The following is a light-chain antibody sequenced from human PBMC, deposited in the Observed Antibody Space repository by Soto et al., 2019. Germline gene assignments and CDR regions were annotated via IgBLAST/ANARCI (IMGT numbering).Light chain of an antibody. CDR2: KAS. Sequence: DIQMTQSPSTLSASVGDRVTITCRASQSISSWLAWYQQKPGKAPKLLIYKASSLESGVPSRFNGSGSGTEFTLTISSLQPDDFATYYCQQYNSYLGTFGQGTKVESK. J-gene: IGKJ1*01. CDR3: QQYNSYLGT. V-gene: IGKV1-5*03. CDR1: QSISSW.